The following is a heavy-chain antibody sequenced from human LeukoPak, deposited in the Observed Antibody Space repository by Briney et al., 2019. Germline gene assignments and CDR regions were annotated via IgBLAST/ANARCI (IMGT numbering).Heavy chain of an antibody. CDR2: IYYSGST. CDR1: GGSISGYY. D-gene: IGHD5-18*01. Sequence: SETLSLTCTVSGGSISGYYWSWIRQPPGKGLEWIGYIYYSGSTNYNPSLKSRVTISVDTSKNQFSLKLSSVTAADTAVYYCAREVGYSYGSGYFDYWGQGTLVTVSS. CDR3: AREVGYSYGSGYFDY. J-gene: IGHJ4*02. V-gene: IGHV4-59*01.